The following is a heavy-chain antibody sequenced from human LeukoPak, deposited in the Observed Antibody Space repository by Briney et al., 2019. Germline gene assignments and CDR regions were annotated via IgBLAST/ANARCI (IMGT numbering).Heavy chain of an antibody. D-gene: IGHD6-19*01. CDR2: IKQDGGEK. CDR1: GFTFSSYW. Sequence: GGSLRLSCAASGFTFSSYWMSWVRQAPGKGLEWVANIKQDGGEKYYVDSVKGRFTISRDNAKNSLYLQMNSLRAEDTAVYYCARDRIAMAVAGTPLDYWGQGTLVTVSS. V-gene: IGHV3-7*01. CDR3: ARDRIAMAVAGTPLDY. J-gene: IGHJ4*02.